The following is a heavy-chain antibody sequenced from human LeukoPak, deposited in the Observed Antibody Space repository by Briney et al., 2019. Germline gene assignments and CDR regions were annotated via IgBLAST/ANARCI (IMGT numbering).Heavy chain of an antibody. V-gene: IGHV3-30*18. CDR2: ISYDGSTK. CDR1: GFTFSSYG. Sequence: GGSLRLSCAASGFTFSSYGMHWVRQAPGKGLEWVAVISYDGSTKYYADSVKGRFTISRDNSKNTLYLQMNSLRTEDTAVYYCAKDRDDGFDIWGQGTTVSVSS. CDR3: AKDRDDGFDI. J-gene: IGHJ3*02.